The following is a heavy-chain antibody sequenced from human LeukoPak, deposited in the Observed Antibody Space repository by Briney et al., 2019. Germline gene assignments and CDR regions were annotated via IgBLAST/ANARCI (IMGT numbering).Heavy chain of an antibody. D-gene: IGHD6-19*01. CDR2: ISSSSGYI. CDR3: ARDPPGYSSGWSGNYFDY. J-gene: IGHJ4*02. Sequence: GGSLRLSCAASGFTFSSYSMNWVRQAPGKGLEWVSSISSSSGYIYYADSVKGRFTISRDNAKNSLYLQMNSLRAEDTAVYYCARDPPGYSSGWSGNYFDYWGQGTLVTVSS. CDR1: GFTFSSYS. V-gene: IGHV3-21*01.